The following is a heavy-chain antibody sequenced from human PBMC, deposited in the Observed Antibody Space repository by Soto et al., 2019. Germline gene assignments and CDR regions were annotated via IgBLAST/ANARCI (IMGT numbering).Heavy chain of an antibody. CDR2: IKDDGSET. D-gene: IGHD6-19*01. CDR3: VSSYAARGWYEGSDY. J-gene: IGHJ4*02. V-gene: IGHV3-7*03. Sequence: TFRRSWMSWVRLPPGNGLEWVANIKDDGSETYYVDSVKGRFTISRDNAKNSLYLQMNSLRVEDTAVYYCVSSYAARGWYEGSDYWGRGTVVTVSS. CDR1: TFRRSW.